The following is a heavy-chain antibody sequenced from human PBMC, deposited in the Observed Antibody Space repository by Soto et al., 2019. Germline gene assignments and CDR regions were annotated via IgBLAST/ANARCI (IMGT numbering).Heavy chain of an antibody. V-gene: IGHV3-74*01. CDR3: VRDSHGDY. Sequence: EVQLVESGGGLVQHGGSLRLSCAGSGFIFSNYWMHWVRQAPGKGLEWVSRIDHDGPTDYADSVRGRFTISRDNAESTLYLQMNSLRPEDTAVYYCVRDSHGDYWGQGTLVTVSS. CDR2: IDHDGPT. CDR1: GFIFSNYW. J-gene: IGHJ4*02.